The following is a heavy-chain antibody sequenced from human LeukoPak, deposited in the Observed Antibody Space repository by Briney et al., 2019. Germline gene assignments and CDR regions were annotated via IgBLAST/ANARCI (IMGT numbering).Heavy chain of an antibody. V-gene: IGHV3-23*01. D-gene: IGHD3-10*01. CDR1: GFTFSTYA. CDR3: AKDAVAPGSSGDFFDY. CDR2: MTVSGGHT. Sequence: GGSLRLSCVASGFTFSTYAMTWVRQAPGKGLEWVSTMTVSGGHTYYADSVKGRFTISGDNSKNTLYLQVNSLRDDDTAVYYCAKDAVAPGSSGDFFDYWGQGTLVTVSS. J-gene: IGHJ4*02.